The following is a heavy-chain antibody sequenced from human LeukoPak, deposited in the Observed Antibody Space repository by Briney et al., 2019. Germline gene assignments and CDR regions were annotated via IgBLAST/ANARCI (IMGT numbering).Heavy chain of an antibody. CDR3: VSVRNTRDCEKAEYNYFDP. Sequence: ASVKVSCKASGFMFISSAMQWVRQARGQRPEWIGWIVVGSGDTKYARKFQQRVTITTDLSTSTAYMELSSLTLEDTAVYYCVSVRNTRDCEKAEYNYFDPWGQGTLVTVSS. CDR2: IVVGSGDT. V-gene: IGHV1-58*02. J-gene: IGHJ5*02. CDR1: GFMFISSA. D-gene: IGHD5-24*01.